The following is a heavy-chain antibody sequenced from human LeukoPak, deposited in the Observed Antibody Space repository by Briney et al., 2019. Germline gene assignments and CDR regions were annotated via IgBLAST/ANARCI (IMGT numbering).Heavy chain of an antibody. CDR3: ARRVVVAATQNWFDP. CDR2: IYYSGST. J-gene: IGHJ5*02. Sequence: SETLSLTCTVSGGSISSSSYYWGWIRQPPGKGLEWIGSIYYSGSTYYNPSLKSRVTISVDTSKNQFSLKLSSVTAADTAVYYCARRVVVAATQNWFDPWGQGTLVTVSS. CDR1: GGSISSSSYY. V-gene: IGHV4-39*01. D-gene: IGHD2-15*01.